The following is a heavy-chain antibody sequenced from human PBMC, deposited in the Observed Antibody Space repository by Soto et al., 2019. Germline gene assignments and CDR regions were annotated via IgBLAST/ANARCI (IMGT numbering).Heavy chain of an antibody. CDR3: AAEDDILPGDAFDI. Sequence: GASVKVSCKASGLTFTSSAMQWVRQARGQRLEWIGWIVVGSGNTNYAQKFQERVTITRDMSTSTAYMELSGLRSEDTAVYYCAAEDDILPGDAFDIWGQGTMVTVSS. V-gene: IGHV1-58*02. D-gene: IGHD3-9*01. CDR1: GLTFTSSA. CDR2: IVVGSGNT. J-gene: IGHJ3*02.